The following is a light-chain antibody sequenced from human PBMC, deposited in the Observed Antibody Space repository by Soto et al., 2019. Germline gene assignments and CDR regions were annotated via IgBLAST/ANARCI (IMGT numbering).Light chain of an antibody. V-gene: IGLV2-14*01. Sequence: QSALTQPASVSGSPGQSITISCTGPSSDVGGYNYVSWYQQHPGKAPKLMIYDVSNRPSGVSNRFSGSKSGNTASLTISGLQAEDEADYYCSSYTSSSTHNYVFGTGTKVTVL. CDR3: SSYTSSSTHNYV. CDR2: DVS. J-gene: IGLJ1*01. CDR1: SSDVGGYNY.